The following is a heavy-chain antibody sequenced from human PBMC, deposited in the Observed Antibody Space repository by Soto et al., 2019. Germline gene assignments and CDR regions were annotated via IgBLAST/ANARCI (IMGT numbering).Heavy chain of an antibody. CDR1: GFTSSIYG. J-gene: IGHJ4*02. D-gene: IGHD3-10*01. CDR3: AKSHASGSYYRSYFDY. CDR2: ISSDGSNK. Sequence: QPGGSLRLSCAASGFTSSIYGMHWVRQAPGKGLEWVAVISSDGSNKNYADSVKGRFTISRDNSKDTLYLQVNSLRPEDTAVYYCAKSHASGSYYRSYFDYWGQGTLVTVS. V-gene: IGHV3-30*18.